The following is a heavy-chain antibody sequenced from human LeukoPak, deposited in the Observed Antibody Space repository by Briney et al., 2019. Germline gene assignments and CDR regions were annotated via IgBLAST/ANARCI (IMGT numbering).Heavy chain of an antibody. Sequence: PGGSLRLSCAASGFTVSSNYMSWVRQAPGKGLEWVSVIYSGGSTYYADSVKGRFTISRDNPKNTLYLQMNSLRAEDTAVYYCAKDRGPMATSYFDYWGQGTLVTVSS. CDR3: AKDRGPMATSYFDY. J-gene: IGHJ4*02. D-gene: IGHD5-24*01. V-gene: IGHV3-53*01. CDR2: IYSGGST. CDR1: GFTVSSNY.